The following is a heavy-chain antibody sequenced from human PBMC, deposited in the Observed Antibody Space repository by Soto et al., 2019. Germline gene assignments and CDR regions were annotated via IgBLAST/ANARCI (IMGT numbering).Heavy chain of an antibody. D-gene: IGHD6-13*01. J-gene: IGHJ4*02. V-gene: IGHV4-39*01. Sequence: PSETLYLTWTVSGGSISSSSYYWGWIRQPPGKGLEWIGSIYYSGSTYYNPSLKSRVTISVDTSKNQFSLKLSSVTAAATAVYYCATYSSSWYVVYWGQGTLVTVSS. CDR2: IYYSGST. CDR3: ATYSSSWYVVY. CDR1: GGSISSSSYY.